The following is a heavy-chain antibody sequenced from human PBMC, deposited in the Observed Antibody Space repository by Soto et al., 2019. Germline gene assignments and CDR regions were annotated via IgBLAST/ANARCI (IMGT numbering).Heavy chain of an antibody. CDR2: INPNTGVT. J-gene: IGHJ4*02. D-gene: IGHD6-13*01. V-gene: IGHV1-2*02. CDR1: GYTFTGYY. CDR3: ARKLIAASGTFDY. Sequence: GDSVKVSCKASGYTFTGYYLHWVLQAPGQGLEWMGWINPNTGVTSNAQKFQGRVTMTRETSIRTAYMELSRLRSDDTAIYYCARKLIAASGTFDYWGQGTLVTVSS.